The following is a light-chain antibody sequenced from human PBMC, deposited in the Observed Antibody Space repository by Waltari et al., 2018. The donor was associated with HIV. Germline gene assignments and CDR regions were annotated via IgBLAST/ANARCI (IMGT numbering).Light chain of an antibody. Sequence: QSVLTQPPSASGTPGQRVTISCSGSSSNIGSNTVNWYQQLPATAPTLLIYTNNRRPSGVPDRFSGYKSGTSASQAISVLQSEDEADYYCAAWDDSLNGPVFGGGTKLTVL. J-gene: IGLJ2*01. CDR1: SSNIGSNT. V-gene: IGLV1-44*01. CDR3: AAWDDSLNGPV. CDR2: TNN.